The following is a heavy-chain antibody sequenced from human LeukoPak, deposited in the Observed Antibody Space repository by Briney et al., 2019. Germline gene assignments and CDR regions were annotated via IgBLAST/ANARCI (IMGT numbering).Heavy chain of an antibody. Sequence: ASVKVSCKASGYIFTNYATHWLRQAPGQGLEWMGWIKTVNGDTKYSQEFQGRLTITGDTSASTAYLELSSLRFEDMAVYHCARVAGTLFDYWGQGTLVTVSS. J-gene: IGHJ4*02. D-gene: IGHD6-19*01. CDR1: GYIFTNYA. CDR3: ARVAGTLFDY. V-gene: IGHV1-3*03. CDR2: IKTVNGDT.